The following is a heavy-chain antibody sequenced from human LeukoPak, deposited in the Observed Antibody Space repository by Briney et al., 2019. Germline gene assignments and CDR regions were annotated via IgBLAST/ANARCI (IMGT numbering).Heavy chain of an antibody. J-gene: IGHJ6*03. CDR3: ARDIVVVPAAIDYYYYMDV. Sequence: SETLSLTCAVSGASISSNWWNWVRQPPGKGLEWIGEIHHSGSANYNPSLKSRVTISLDTSENHFSLRLSPVTAADTAVYYCARDIVVVPAAIDYYYYMDVWGKGTTVTVSS. CDR1: GASISSNW. D-gene: IGHD2-2*02. CDR2: IHHSGSA. V-gene: IGHV4-4*02.